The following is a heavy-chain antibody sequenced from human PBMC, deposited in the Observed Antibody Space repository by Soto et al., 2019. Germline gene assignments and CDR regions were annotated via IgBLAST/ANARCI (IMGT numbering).Heavy chain of an antibody. Sequence: QVQLVQSGAEVKKPGASVKVSCKASGYTFSSYDIHWVRQAPGQGLEWMGWTNPNSGNTGYAQKFQGRVTMTRDRSKNTAYMELSSLGSEDTAIYYCARAGGSSWYGDVDYWGQGTLVTVSS. CDR2: TNPNSGNT. V-gene: IGHV1-8*01. CDR3: ARAGGSSWYGDVDY. J-gene: IGHJ4*02. D-gene: IGHD6-13*01. CDR1: GYTFSSYD.